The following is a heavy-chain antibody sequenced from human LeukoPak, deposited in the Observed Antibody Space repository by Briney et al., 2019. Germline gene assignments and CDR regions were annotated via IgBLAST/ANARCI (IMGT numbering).Heavy chain of an antibody. CDR2: INPNSGGT. CDR1: GYTFTGYH. Sequence: ASVKVSCKASGYTFTGYHMHWVRQAPGQGLEWMGWINPNSGGTNYAQKFQGRVTMTRDTSISTAYMELSRLRSDDTAVYYCARPAEGGYDYGDTNWFDPWGQGTLVTVSS. J-gene: IGHJ5*02. V-gene: IGHV1-2*02. CDR3: ARPAEGGYDYGDTNWFDP. D-gene: IGHD4-17*01.